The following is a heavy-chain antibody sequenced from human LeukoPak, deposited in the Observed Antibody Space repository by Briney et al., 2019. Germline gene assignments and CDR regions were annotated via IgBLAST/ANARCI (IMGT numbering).Heavy chain of an antibody. Sequence: SETLSLTCAVSGASISGSGYYLGWIRQPPGKGLEWIGNIYYTGSTYYNASLQSRVTISIDTSKNQFSLKLSSVTAADTAVYYCALVATATINWFDPWGQGTLVTVSS. CDR2: IYYTGST. J-gene: IGHJ5*02. D-gene: IGHD5-12*01. CDR1: GASISGSGYY. CDR3: ALVATATINWFDP. V-gene: IGHV4-39*07.